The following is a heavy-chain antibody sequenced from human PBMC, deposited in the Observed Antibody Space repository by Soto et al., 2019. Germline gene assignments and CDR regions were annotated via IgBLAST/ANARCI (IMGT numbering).Heavy chain of an antibody. Sequence: EVQLLESGGGLARPGGSLRLSCVASGFIFRDYAMTWIRQAPGKGLEWVATISASGGNIEYTDSLKGRFTISRDNSKKTVYLQINGLTADDTAVHYCAKVAGGLGYFDLWGRGTLVTVSS. CDR3: AKVAGGLGYFDL. CDR2: ISASGGNI. J-gene: IGHJ2*01. V-gene: IGHV3-23*01. CDR1: GFIFRDYA. D-gene: IGHD3-16*01.